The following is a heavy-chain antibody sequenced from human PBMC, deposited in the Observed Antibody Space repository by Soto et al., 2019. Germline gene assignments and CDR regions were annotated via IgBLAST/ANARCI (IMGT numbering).Heavy chain of an antibody. D-gene: IGHD3-10*01. CDR1: GLTFSSYG. J-gene: IGHJ2*01. V-gene: IGHV3-30*18. CDR2: ISYDGSNK. CDR3: AKSGSGPYWYFDL. Sequence: PGGSLRLSCASSGLTFSSYGMHLVRQAPGKGLEWVAVISYDGSNKYYADSVKGRFTISRDNSKNTLYLQMNSLRAEDTAVYYCAKSGSGPYWYFDLWGRGTLVTVSS.